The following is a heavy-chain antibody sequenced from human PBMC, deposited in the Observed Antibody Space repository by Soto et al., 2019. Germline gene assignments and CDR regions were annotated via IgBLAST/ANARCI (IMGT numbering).Heavy chain of an antibody. CDR3: ARDQIFATMDDYYYYVMDV. CDR1: GGSISSYY. Sequence: PSETLSLTCTVSGGSISSYYWRWIRQPPGKGLEWIGYIYYSGSTNYNPSLKSRVTISVDTSKNQFSLKLSSVTAADTAVYYCARDQIFATMDDYYYYVMDVRGQGTMVTVSS. D-gene: IGHD5-12*01. CDR2: IYYSGST. V-gene: IGHV4-59*01. J-gene: IGHJ6*02.